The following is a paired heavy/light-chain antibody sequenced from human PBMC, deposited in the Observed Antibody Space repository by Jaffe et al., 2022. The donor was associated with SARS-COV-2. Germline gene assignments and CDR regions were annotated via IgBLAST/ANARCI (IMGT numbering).Light chain of an antibody. J-gene: IGLJ3*02. Sequence: QSVLTQPPSVSAAPGQKVTISCSGSSSNIGNNYVLWYQQLPGAAPKLLIYENNKRPSGIPDRFSGSKSGTSATLGITGLQTGDEADYYCGTWESSLSAWVFGGGTKLTVL. CDR2: ENN. V-gene: IGLV1-51*02. CDR3: GTWESSLSAWV. CDR1: SSNIGNNY.
Heavy chain of an antibody. CDR2: IDDSGGST. D-gene: IGHD3-10*01. CDR3: AKQYGSRYYYHLDV. V-gene: IGHV3-23*04. Sequence: EEQLVESGGGLVQPGGSLRLSCAASRFTFSSYAMSWVRQAPGKGLEWLSSIDDSGGSTYYADSVKGRFTISRDNSKNTLYLQMNSLRDEDTAVYYCAKQYGSRYYYHLDVWGKGTPVAVSS. CDR1: RFTFSSYA. J-gene: IGHJ6*03.